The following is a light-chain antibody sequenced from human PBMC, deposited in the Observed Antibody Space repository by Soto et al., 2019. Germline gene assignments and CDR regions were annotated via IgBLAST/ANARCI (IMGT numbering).Light chain of an antibody. V-gene: IGKV3-20*01. J-gene: IGKJ5*01. CDR3: QQYGSSIT. CDR2: GAS. CDR1: QSVSGSY. Sequence: DSVLTQSPGTLSLSPGERATLSCRASQSVSGSYLAWYQQKLGQAPRLLIYGASSRATGIPDRFSGSGSGTDFTLTISRLEPEDFAVYYCQQYGSSITLGQGTRLEIK.